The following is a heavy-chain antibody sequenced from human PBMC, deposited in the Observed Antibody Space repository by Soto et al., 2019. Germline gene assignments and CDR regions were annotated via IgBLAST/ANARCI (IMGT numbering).Heavy chain of an antibody. CDR3: ARDYYDSSGYPFDY. Sequence: PSETLSLTCAVYCGSFSGYYWSWIRQPPGKGLEWIGEINHSGSTNYNPSLKSRVTISVDTSKNQFSLKLSSVTAADTAVYYCARDYYDSSGYPFDYWGQGTLVTVSS. CDR2: INHSGST. V-gene: IGHV4-34*01. J-gene: IGHJ4*02. D-gene: IGHD3-22*01. CDR1: CGSFSGYY.